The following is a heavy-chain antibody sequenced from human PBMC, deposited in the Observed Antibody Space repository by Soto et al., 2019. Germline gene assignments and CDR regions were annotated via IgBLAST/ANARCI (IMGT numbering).Heavy chain of an antibody. Sequence: GASVKVSCKASGYTLTAYYIHWVRQAPGQGREWMGIMNPGDGSTRYAQMPQGRVTMIRDTSTSTVYMELNSLRSEDTAVYYCARPYVQSRPIDYWGQGTLVTVSS. CDR3: ARPYVQSRPIDY. D-gene: IGHD3-10*02. CDR1: GYTLTAYY. V-gene: IGHV1-46*01. CDR2: MNPGDGST. J-gene: IGHJ4*02.